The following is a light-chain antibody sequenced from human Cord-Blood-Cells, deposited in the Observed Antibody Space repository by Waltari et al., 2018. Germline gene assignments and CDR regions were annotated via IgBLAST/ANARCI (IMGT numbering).Light chain of an antibody. J-gene: IGLJ2*01. V-gene: IGLV2-14*01. CDR1: SSDVGGYNY. CDR3: SSYTSSSTLV. CDR2: DVS. Sequence: QSALTQPASVSGSPGQSITISCTGTSSDVGGYNYVSWYQQHPGKAPKLMIYDVSNRPSGVSNRFSGSTSGNTASLTISVLQAEDEADYYCSSYTSSSTLVFGGGTKLTVL.